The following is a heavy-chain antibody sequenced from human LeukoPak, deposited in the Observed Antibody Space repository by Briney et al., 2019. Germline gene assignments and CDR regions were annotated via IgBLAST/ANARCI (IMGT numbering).Heavy chain of an antibody. J-gene: IGHJ6*03. CDR1: GYTFTGYY. CDR2: INPNNGAT. V-gene: IGHV1-2*02. Sequence: ASVKVSCKASGYTFTGYYIHWVRQAPGQGLEWMGWINPNNGATNYAQKFQGRITMTRDTSITTAYMELSSLRSDDTAIYYCASDVVVVVGASRSNFYLYMDVWGKGTTVTVSS. CDR3: ASDVVVVVGASRSNFYLYMDV. D-gene: IGHD2-15*01.